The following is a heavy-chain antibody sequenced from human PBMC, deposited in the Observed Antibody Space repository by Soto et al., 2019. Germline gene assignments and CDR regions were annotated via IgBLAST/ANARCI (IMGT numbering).Heavy chain of an antibody. CDR1: GSTFSSYA. Sequence: TGGSLRLSCAASGSTFSSYAMSWVRQAPGKGLEWVSAISGSGGSTYYADSVKGRFTISRDNSKNTLYLQMNSLRAEDTAVYYCARVRSLGYCSGGSCYSVPHLVGALDYWGQGTLVTVSS. J-gene: IGHJ4*02. CDR2: ISGSGGST. D-gene: IGHD2-15*01. CDR3: ARVRSLGYCSGGSCYSVPHLVGALDY. V-gene: IGHV3-23*01.